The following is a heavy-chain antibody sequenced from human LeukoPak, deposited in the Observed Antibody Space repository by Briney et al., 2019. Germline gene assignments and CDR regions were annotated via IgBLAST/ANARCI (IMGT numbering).Heavy chain of an antibody. J-gene: IGHJ4*02. CDR3: ASPYDSSSLDY. D-gene: IGHD3-22*01. CDR1: GGSISSSRYY. V-gene: IGHV4-39*01. Sequence: SETLSLTCTVSGGSISSSRYYWGWIRQPPGKGLEWIGSIYYSGSTYYNPSLKSRVTISVDTSKNQFSLKLSSVTAADTAVYYCASPYDSSSLDYWGQGTLVTVSS. CDR2: IYYSGST.